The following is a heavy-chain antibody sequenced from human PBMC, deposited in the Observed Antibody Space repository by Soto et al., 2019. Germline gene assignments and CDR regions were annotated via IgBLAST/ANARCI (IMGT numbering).Heavy chain of an antibody. V-gene: IGHV1-18*04. Sequence: QIQLVQSGAEVKKPGASVKVSCKASGYSFTSYGITRVRQAPGQGPEWLGWITAENGNTNYAQKFQGRGTMTTDTSTNTAYMELRGLRSDHTAAYYCPSVVLEWLPTSGFHYWGQGTLITVSS. CDR3: PSVVLEWLPTSGFHY. D-gene: IGHD3-3*01. CDR2: ITAENGNT. CDR1: GYSFTSYG. J-gene: IGHJ4*02.